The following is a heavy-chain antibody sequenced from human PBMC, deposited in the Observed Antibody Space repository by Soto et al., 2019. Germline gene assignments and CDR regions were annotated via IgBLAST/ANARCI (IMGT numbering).Heavy chain of an antibody. J-gene: IGHJ5*02. Sequence: GASVKVSCKASGYTFTSYGISWVRQAPGQGLEWMGWISAYNGNTNYAQKLQGRVTMTTDTSTSTAYMELRSLRSDDTAVYYCAREMVNDYTVDWFDPWGQGTLVTVSS. CDR2: ISAYNGNT. V-gene: IGHV1-18*01. CDR1: GYTFTSYG. CDR3: AREMVNDYTVDWFDP. D-gene: IGHD4-4*01.